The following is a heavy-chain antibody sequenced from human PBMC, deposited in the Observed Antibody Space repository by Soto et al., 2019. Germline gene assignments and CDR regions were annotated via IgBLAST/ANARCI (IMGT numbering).Heavy chain of an antibody. Sequence: PGGSLRLSCAASGFSFSSFAMHWVRQAPGKGLEWLAAISFNGTNNYYAESVKGRFTISRDNSKNTLYLQMHSLRAEDTAVYYCAKTVGSSGWYFFDTWGQGTPVTVSS. V-gene: IGHV3-30-3*02. CDR1: GFSFSSFA. D-gene: IGHD6-19*01. J-gene: IGHJ4*02. CDR3: AKTVGSSGWYFFDT. CDR2: ISFNGTNN.